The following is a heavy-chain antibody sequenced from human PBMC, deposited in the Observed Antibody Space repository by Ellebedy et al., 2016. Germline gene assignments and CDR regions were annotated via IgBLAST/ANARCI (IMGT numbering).Heavy chain of an antibody. J-gene: IGHJ4*02. CDR2: IYSGGNT. CDR3: ARVDPLRNSFDY. V-gene: IGHV3-53*01. CDR1: GFTVSGNY. Sequence: GESLKISXAASGFTVSGNYMSWVRQAPGKGLEWVSVIYSGGNTYYADSVKGRLTISRDNSKNTLYLQMNSLRAEDTAVYYCARVDPLRNSFDYWGQGTLVTVSS. D-gene: IGHD3/OR15-3a*01.